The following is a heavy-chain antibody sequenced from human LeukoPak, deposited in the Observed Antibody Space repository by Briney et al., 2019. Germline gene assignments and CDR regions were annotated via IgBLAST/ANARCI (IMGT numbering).Heavy chain of an antibody. V-gene: IGHV3-15*01. D-gene: IGHD3-22*01. CDR1: GITFSKVW. CDR3: ASQITMIVVVITPLAY. J-gene: IGHJ4*02. CDR2: IKRKTDGGTT. Sequence: KPGGSLRLSCAASGITFSKVWMSWVRQAPGKGLEWVGRIKRKTDGGTTDYAAPVKGRFTISRDNSKNTLYLQMNSLRAEDTAVYYCASQITMIVVVITPLAYWGQGTLVTVSS.